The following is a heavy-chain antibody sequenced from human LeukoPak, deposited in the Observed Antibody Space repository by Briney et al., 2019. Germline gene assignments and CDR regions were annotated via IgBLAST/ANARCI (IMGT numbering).Heavy chain of an antibody. V-gene: IGHV3-74*01. J-gene: IGHJ4*02. CDR1: GFIFSNYG. D-gene: IGHD3/OR15-3a*01. CDR3: ARDPTGYYTPRPDFDY. CDR2: INSDGSST. Sequence: GGSLRHSCTASGFIFSNYGMHWVRQAPGKGLVWVSRINSDGSSTSYADSVKGRFTISRDNAKNTLYLQMNSLRAEDTAVYYCARDPTGYYTPRPDFDYWGQGTLVTVSS.